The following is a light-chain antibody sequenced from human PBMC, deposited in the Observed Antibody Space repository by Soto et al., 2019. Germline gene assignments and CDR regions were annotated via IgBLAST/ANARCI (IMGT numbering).Light chain of an antibody. CDR2: GAS. Sequence: EIVLTQSPATLCLSPGERVTLSCRASQSVSSSYLAWYQQKPGQAPRLLIYGASSRATGIPDRFSGSGSGTDFTLTISRLEPEDFAVYYCQQYGSSPEWTFGQGTKVDIK. J-gene: IGKJ1*01. CDR3: QQYGSSPEWT. V-gene: IGKV3-20*01. CDR1: QSVSSSY.